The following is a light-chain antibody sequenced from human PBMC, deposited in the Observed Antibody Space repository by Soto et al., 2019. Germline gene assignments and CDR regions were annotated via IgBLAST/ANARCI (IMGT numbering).Light chain of an antibody. J-gene: IGLJ1*01. V-gene: IGLV1-44*01. Sequence: QSVLTQPPSASGTPGQRVTISCSGSSSNIGSNFVYWYQQHPGKVPKLMIYDVTIRPSGVPDRFSGSKSGNTASLTISGLQADDEADYYCCSFVGTDSSFVFGSGTKVTVL. CDR1: SSNIGSNF. CDR2: DVT. CDR3: CSFVGTDSSFV.